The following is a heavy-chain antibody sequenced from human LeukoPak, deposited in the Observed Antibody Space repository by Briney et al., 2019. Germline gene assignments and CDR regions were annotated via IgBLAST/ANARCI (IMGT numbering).Heavy chain of an antibody. CDR1: GGTFSSYA. J-gene: IGHJ3*02. CDR3: ARCRGSPTDAFDI. CDR2: IIPIFGTA. D-gene: IGHD3-10*01. Sequence: SVKVSCKASGGTFSSYAISWVRQAPGQGLEWMGGIIPIFGTANYAQKFQGRVTITADESTSTAYMEVSSLRSEDTAVYYCARCRGSPTDAFDIWGQGTMVTVSS. V-gene: IGHV1-69*13.